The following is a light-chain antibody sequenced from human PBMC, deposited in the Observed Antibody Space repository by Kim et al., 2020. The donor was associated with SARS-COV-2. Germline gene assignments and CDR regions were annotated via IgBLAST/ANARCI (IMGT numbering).Light chain of an antibody. CDR2: DNS. V-gene: IGLV1-40*01. J-gene: IGLJ3*02. Sequence: VTSTYNVRPSKVASVCGVQWYQQLPGTAIKLLWYDNSNRPSGVPDRVSDAKSGTSASLTITELQAEDGADYYCKAYDSSLGVCVFGGGTQLNVL. CDR1: PSKVASVCG. CDR3: KAYDSSLGVCV.